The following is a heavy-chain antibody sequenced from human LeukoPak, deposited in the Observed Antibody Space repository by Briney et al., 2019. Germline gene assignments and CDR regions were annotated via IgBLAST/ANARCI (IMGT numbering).Heavy chain of an antibody. D-gene: IGHD1-26*01. CDR3: ARGGVGAFDI. J-gene: IGHJ3*02. V-gene: IGHV1-18*01. Sequence: ASVKVSCKASGYTFTSYGFSWVRQAPGQELGWMERINAYTGNTTSAQKLQGRVTITTDTSASTAYMELRSLRSDDSDVYYCARGGVGAFDIWGQGTLVTVSS. CDR1: GYTFTSYG. CDR2: INAYTGNT.